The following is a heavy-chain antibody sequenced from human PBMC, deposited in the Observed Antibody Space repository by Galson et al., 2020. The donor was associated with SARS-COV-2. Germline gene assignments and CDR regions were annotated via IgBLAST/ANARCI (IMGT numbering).Heavy chain of an antibody. CDR2: IFSNDEK. J-gene: IGHJ6*02. Sequence: KMSGPTLVKPTETLTLTCTVSGFSLSNARMGVSWIRQPPGKALEWLAHIFSNDEKSYSTSLKSRLTISKDTSKSQVVLTMTNMDPVDTATYYCARIRYIAAAGNYYYYGMDVWGQGTTVTVSS. V-gene: IGHV2-26*01. D-gene: IGHD6-13*01. CDR3: ARIRYIAAAGNYYYYGMDV. CDR1: GFSLSNARMG.